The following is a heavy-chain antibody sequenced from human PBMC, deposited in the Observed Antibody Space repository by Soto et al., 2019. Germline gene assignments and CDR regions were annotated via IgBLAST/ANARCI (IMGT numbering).Heavy chain of an antibody. J-gene: IGHJ6*02. CDR3: ARDQGDPGAQYYYYGMDV. V-gene: IGHV4-30-4*01. CDR1: GGSISSGDYY. CDR2: IYYSGST. Sequence: SETLSLTCTVSGGSISSGDYYWSWIRQPPGKGLEGIGYIYYSGSTYYNPSLKSRVTISVDTSKNQFSLKLSSVTAADTAVYYCARDQGDPGAQYYYYGMDVWGQGTTVTVSS.